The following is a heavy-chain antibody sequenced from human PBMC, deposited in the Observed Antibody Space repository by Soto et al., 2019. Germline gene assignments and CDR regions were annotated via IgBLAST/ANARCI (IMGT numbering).Heavy chain of an antibody. J-gene: IGHJ5*02. Sequence: ASVKVSCKASGYTFTSYGISWVRQAPGQGLEWMGWISGYNGNTNYAQKFQARVTMTTDTSTSTAYMELRSLRSDDTAVYYCARKDSSSSWFDPWGQGXLVPVYS. D-gene: IGHD6-6*01. CDR1: GYTFTSYG. CDR3: ARKDSSSSWFDP. CDR2: ISGYNGNT. V-gene: IGHV1-18*01.